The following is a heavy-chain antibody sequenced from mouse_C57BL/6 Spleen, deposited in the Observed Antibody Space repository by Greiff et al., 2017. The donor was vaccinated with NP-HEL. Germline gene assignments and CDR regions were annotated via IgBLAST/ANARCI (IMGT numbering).Heavy chain of an antibody. CDR3: ARSLYYGSSILDY. V-gene: IGHV1-82*01. CDR1: GYAFSSSW. D-gene: IGHD1-1*01. J-gene: IGHJ2*01. Sequence: QVQLKESGPELVKPGASVKISCKASGYAFSSSWMNWVKQRPGKGLEWIGRIYPGDGDTNYNGKFKGKATLTADKSSSTAYMQLSSLTSEDSAVYFCARSLYYGSSILDYWGQGTTLTVSS. CDR2: IYPGDGDT.